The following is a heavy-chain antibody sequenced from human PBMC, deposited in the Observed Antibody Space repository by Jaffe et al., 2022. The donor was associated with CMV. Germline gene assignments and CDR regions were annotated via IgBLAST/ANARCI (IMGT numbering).Heavy chain of an antibody. CDR1: GFTFSSYS. D-gene: IGHD3-10*01. V-gene: IGHV3-48*02. J-gene: IGHJ6*02. CDR3: ARARGAVTMVRGVMGGLYYYYYGMDV. CDR2: ISSSSSTI. Sequence: EVQLVESGGGLVQPGGSLRLSCAASGFTFSSYSMNWVRQAPGKGLEWVSYISSSSSTIYYADSVKGRFTISRDNAKNSLYLQMNSLRDEDTAVYYCARARGAVTMVRGVMGGLYYYYYGMDVWGQGTTVTVSS.